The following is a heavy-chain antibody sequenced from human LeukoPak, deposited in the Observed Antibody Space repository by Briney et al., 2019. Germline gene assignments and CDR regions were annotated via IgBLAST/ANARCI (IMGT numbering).Heavy chain of an antibody. D-gene: IGHD6-19*01. V-gene: IGHV3-23*01. CDR1: GFTFSGYS. CDR3: AKTKPVGSGWPQGGDFDY. CDR2: ISGSGGST. Sequence: GGSLRLSCAASGFTFSGYSMHWVRQAPGKGLEWVSAISGSGGSTYYADSVKGRFTISRDNSKNTLYLQMNSLRAEDTAVYYCAKTKPVGSGWPQGGDFDYWGQGTLVTVSS. J-gene: IGHJ4*02.